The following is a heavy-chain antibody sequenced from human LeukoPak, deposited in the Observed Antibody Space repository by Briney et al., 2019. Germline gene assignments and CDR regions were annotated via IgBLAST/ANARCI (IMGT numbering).Heavy chain of an antibody. Sequence: GGSLRLSCAASGFTFSDYYMSWIRQAPGKGLEWVSYISSSGSTIYYADSVKGRFTISRDNSKNPLYLQMNSLRAEDTAVYYCARVYYGSGSYYNVFDYWGQGTLVTVSS. CDR1: GFTFSDYY. CDR2: ISSSGSTI. V-gene: IGHV3-11*04. J-gene: IGHJ4*02. CDR3: ARVYYGSGSYYNVFDY. D-gene: IGHD3-10*01.